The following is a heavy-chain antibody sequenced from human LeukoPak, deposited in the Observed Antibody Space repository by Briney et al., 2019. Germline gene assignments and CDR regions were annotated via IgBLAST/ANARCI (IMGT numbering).Heavy chain of an antibody. D-gene: IGHD3-3*01. CDR2: ISSSSSTI. V-gene: IGHV3-48*01. CDR1: GFTFSSYS. Sequence: PGGSLRLSCAASGFTFSSYSMNWVRQAPGKGLEWVSYISSSSSTISYADSVKGRFTISRDNAENSLYLQMNSLRAEDTAVYYCAREDPRFGADAFDIWGQGTMVTVSS. CDR3: AREDPRFGADAFDI. J-gene: IGHJ3*02.